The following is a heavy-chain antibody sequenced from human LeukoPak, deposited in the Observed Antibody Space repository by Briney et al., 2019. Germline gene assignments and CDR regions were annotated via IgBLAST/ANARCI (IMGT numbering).Heavy chain of an antibody. V-gene: IGHV3-23*01. J-gene: IGHJ5*02. Sequence: PGGSLRLSCAASGFIFTNYAMSWVRQAPGKGQEWVSTISQGGETPYYADSVKGRFTISRDNSKNTLYLQISSLSAEDTAVYYCAKLVIPSHSKYFDPWGQGTLVTVSS. CDR3: AKLVIPSHSKYFDP. D-gene: IGHD4-11*01. CDR1: GFIFTNYA. CDR2: ISQGGETP.